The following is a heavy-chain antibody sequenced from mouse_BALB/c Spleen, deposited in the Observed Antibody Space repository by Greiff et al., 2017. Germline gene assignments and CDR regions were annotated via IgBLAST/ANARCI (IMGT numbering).Heavy chain of an antibody. CDR3: ARGLGLDY. CDR2: IYPGDGST. V-gene: IGHV1S56*01. Sequence: QVHVKQSGPELVKPGASVKVSCKASGYAFTSYNMYWVKQRPGQGLEWIGWIYPGDGSTKYNEKFKGKATLTADKSSSTAYMQLSSLTSENSAVYFCARGLGLDYWGQGTTLTVSS. J-gene: IGHJ2*01. CDR1: GYAFTSYN. D-gene: IGHD4-1*01.